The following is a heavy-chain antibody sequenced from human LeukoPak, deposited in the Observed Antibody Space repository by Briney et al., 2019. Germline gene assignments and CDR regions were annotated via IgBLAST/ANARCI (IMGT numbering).Heavy chain of an antibody. J-gene: IGHJ4*02. D-gene: IGHD1-26*01. CDR2: ISGSGGNT. CDR3: TSGPGGSHLDY. V-gene: IGHV3-23*01. CDR1: GGSLSSRDC. Sequence: PSGTLSLSCLVSGGSLSSRDCWSWVRQAPGKGLEWVSAISGSGGNTYYADSVKGRFTISRDNSKNTLYLQMNSLRAEDTAVYHCTSGPGGSHLDYWGQGTLVTVSS.